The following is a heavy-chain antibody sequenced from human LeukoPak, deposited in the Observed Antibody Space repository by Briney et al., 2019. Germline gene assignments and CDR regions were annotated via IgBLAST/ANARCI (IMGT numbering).Heavy chain of an antibody. CDR1: GYSFTSHG. J-gene: IGHJ4*02. CDR3: ASGGGGYFPSTGYLEY. V-gene: IGHV1-18*04. CDR2: ISASSGTT. Sequence: ASVKVSCKASGYSFTSHGFSWVRQAPGQGLEWMGWISASSGTTNYAQTLQDRVTMTTDTHTNTAYMELRSLRSYDTAVYFCASGGGGYFPSTGYLEYWGQGTPVTVSS. D-gene: IGHD2/OR15-2a*01.